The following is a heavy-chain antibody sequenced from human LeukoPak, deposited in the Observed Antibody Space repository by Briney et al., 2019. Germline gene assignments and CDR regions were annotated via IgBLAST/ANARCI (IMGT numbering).Heavy chain of an antibody. CDR3: ARDKIVGATYFDY. D-gene: IGHD1-26*01. V-gene: IGHV3-7*01. CDR2: INQDGSEK. CDR1: GFSFSSYW. J-gene: IGHJ4*02. Sequence: GSLRLSCAVSGFSFSSYWMSWVRQAPGKGLERVANINQDGSEKYYVDSLKGRFTISRDNAKNSLYLQLNNLRAEDTAVYYCARDKIVGATYFDYWGQGTLVTVSS.